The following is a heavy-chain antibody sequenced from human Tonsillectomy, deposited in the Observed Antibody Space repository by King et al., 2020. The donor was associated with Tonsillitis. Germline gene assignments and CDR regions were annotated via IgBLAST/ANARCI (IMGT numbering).Heavy chain of an antibody. Sequence: VQLVESGGGVVQPGRSLRLSCAASGFTFSSYAMHWVRQAPGKGLEWVAVISYDGSNKYYADSVKGRFTISRDNSKNTLYLQMNSLRAEDTAVYYCAREGFWRSSCALGTDVYYYGMYVCGQGTTFTASS. J-gene: IGHJ6*02. CDR1: GFTFSSYA. D-gene: IGHD6-13*01. CDR2: ISYDGSNK. V-gene: IGHV3-30-3*01. CDR3: AREGFWRSSCALGTDVYYYGMYV.